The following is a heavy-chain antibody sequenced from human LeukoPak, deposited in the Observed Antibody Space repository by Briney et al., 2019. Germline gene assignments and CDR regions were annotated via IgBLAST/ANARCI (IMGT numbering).Heavy chain of an antibody. D-gene: IGHD3-22*01. CDR1: GFTFSSYW. Sequence: GGSLRLSCAASGFTFSSYWMSWVRQAPGKGLEWVANIKQDGSEKYYVDSVKGRFTISRDNAKNSLYLQMTSLRAEDTAVYYCARDYPDYYDSSGSEYFQHWGQGTLVTVSS. J-gene: IGHJ1*01. V-gene: IGHV3-7*01. CDR3: ARDYPDYYDSSGSEYFQH. CDR2: IKQDGSEK.